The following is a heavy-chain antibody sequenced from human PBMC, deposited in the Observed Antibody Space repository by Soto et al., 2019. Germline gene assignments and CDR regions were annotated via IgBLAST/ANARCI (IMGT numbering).Heavy chain of an antibody. J-gene: IGHJ6*02. V-gene: IGHV3-33*01. Sequence: PLRHSCAAAGFTCSSYGMHRVRQAPGKGLEWVAVIWYDGSNKYYADSVKGRFTISRDNSKNTLYLQMNSLRAEDTAVYYCARDAEGRYYYGMDVWGQGTTVTVSS. CDR2: IWYDGSNK. CDR3: ARDAEGRYYYGMDV. CDR1: GFTCSSYG.